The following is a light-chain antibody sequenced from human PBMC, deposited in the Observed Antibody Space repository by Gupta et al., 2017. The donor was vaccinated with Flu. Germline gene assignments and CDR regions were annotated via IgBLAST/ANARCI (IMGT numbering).Light chain of an antibody. CDR3: MQALHTPPT. V-gene: IGKV2-28*01. CDR2: LGS. CDR1: QTLLYSNGYND. J-gene: IGKJ1*01. Sequence: DTVVTQSPLSLSVTPGEPASISCRSSQTLLYSNGYNDLDWYVQKPGQPPQLLIYLGSNRASGVPDRFSGSGSGTTFTLKITRVEAEDFGIYYCMQALHTPPTFGQGTKVEVK.